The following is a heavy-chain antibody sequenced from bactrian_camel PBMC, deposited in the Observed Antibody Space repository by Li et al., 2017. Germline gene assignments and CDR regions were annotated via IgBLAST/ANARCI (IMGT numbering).Heavy chain of an antibody. V-gene: IGHV3S6*01. Sequence: HVQLVESGGGSVRTGGSLRLSCTGSGYSSYLMAWFRQAPGKEPEGVAAIDSDGIIDYSDSVQGRFTFSRDNAKNSLYLQMNSLIPEDTGMYYCAAVAFAVTCEAPIATIPDYMGRGTQVTVS. J-gene: IGHJ4*01. CDR2: IDSDGII. D-gene: IGHD4*01. CDR3: AAVAFAVTCEAPIATIPDY. CDR1: GYSSYL.